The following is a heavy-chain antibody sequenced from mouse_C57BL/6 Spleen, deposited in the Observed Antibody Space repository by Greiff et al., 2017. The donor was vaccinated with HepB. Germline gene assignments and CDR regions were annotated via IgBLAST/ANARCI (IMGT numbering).Heavy chain of an antibody. CDR2: LSYSGST. J-gene: IGHJ1*03. D-gene: IGHD2-5*01. Sequence: DVKLVESGPGLAKPSQTLSLTCSVTGYSITSDYWNWIRKFPGNKLEYMGYLSYSGSTYYNPSLKSRISITRDTSKHQYYLQLDSVTTEDTATYYCARAYSNFWYFDVWGTGTTVTVSS. CDR3: ARAYSNFWYFDV. V-gene: IGHV3-8*01. CDR1: GYSITSDY.